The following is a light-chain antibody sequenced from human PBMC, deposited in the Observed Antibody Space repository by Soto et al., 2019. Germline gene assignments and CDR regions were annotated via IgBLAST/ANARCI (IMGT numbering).Light chain of an antibody. J-gene: IGLJ1*01. CDR2: EGS. Sequence: QSVLTQPASVSGSPGQSITISCTGNSSDVGSYNLVSWYQQHPGKAPKLMIYEGSKRPSGVSNRFSGSKSGNTASLTISGLQAEDEADYYCQSYDSRLSGSVFGTGTKVTVL. CDR3: QSYDSRLSGSV. CDR1: SSDVGSYNL. V-gene: IGLV2-23*01.